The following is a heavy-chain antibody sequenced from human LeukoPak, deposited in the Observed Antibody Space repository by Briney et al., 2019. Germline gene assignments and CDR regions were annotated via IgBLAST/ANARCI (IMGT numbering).Heavy chain of an antibody. Sequence: GASVKVSCKASGGTFSSYAISWVRQAPGQGLEWMGGIIPIFGTANYAQKFQGRVTITADKSTSTAYMELSSLRSEDTAVYYCARSQYILTGYYANHYYYYYMDVWGKGTTVTVSS. CDR1: GGTFSSYA. J-gene: IGHJ6*03. D-gene: IGHD3-9*01. V-gene: IGHV1-69*06. CDR2: IIPIFGTA. CDR3: ARSQYILTGYYANHYYYYYMDV.